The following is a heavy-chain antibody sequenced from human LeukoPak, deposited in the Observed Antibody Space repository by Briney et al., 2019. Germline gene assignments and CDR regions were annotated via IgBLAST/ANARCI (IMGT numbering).Heavy chain of an antibody. D-gene: IGHD6-6*01. Sequence: SQTLSLTCTVSGGSIRSGGYYWSWISQHPGKGLEWIGYIYYSGASYYNPSLKSRVSISVDTSKNQFSLKLPSVTAADTAMYCCARASSEGDFDYWGQGTLVTVSS. CDR1: GGSIRSGGYY. J-gene: IGHJ4*02. V-gene: IGHV4-31*03. CDR2: IYYSGAS. CDR3: ARASSEGDFDY.